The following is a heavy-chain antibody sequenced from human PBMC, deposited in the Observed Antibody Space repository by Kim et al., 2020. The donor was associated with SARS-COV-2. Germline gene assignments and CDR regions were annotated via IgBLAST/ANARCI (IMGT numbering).Heavy chain of an antibody. V-gene: IGHV3-21*01. J-gene: IGHJ4*02. Sequence: SVKGRFTISRDNAKNSLYLQMNSLRAEDTAVYYCAREYYYGSGQPGDFDYWGQGTLVTVSS. CDR3: AREYYYGSGQPGDFDY. D-gene: IGHD3-10*01.